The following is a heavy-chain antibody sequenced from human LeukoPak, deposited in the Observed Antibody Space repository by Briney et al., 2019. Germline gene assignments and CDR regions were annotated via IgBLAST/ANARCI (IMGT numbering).Heavy chain of an antibody. Sequence: GASVKVSCKASGGTFSSYAIGWVRQAPGQGLEWMGGIIPIFGTANYAQKFQGRVTITADESTSTAYMELSSLRSEDTAVYYCARDRDGDYGPPDYWGQGTLVTVSS. D-gene: IGHD4-17*01. CDR3: ARDRDGDYGPPDY. J-gene: IGHJ4*02. V-gene: IGHV1-69*13. CDR2: IIPIFGTA. CDR1: GGTFSSYA.